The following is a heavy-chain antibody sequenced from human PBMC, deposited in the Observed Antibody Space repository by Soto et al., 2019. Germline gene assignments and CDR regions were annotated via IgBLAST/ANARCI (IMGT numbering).Heavy chain of an antibody. V-gene: IGHV1-2*02. CDR3: AREKSAATQGNWFDP. CDR1: GNTFTDYN. J-gene: IGHJ5*02. CDR2: IIPKGGDT. D-gene: IGHD2-15*01. Sequence: ASVKVSCKASGNTFTDYNIHWVRQAPGQGLEWMGWIIPKGGDTNYAQKFQGRVTMTRDTSISTVYMELSGLRSDDTAIYYCAREKSAATQGNWFDPWGQGTLVTVSS.